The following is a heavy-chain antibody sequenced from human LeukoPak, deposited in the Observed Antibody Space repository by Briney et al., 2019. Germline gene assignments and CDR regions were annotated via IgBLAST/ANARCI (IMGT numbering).Heavy chain of an antibody. CDR2: ISGSSSDT. D-gene: IGHD2-15*01. CDR3: ARRGTTYCTVDSCHPNWFDP. V-gene: IGHV3-11*03. CDR1: GFTFSDYY. J-gene: IGHJ5*02. Sequence: LGGSLRLSCAASGFTFSDYYMTWIRQAPGRGLEWISYISGSSSDTNYADSVRGRFTISRDNAKNSLYLLMNSLRVEDTAVYYCARRGTTYCTVDSCHPNWFDPWGQGTLVTVSS.